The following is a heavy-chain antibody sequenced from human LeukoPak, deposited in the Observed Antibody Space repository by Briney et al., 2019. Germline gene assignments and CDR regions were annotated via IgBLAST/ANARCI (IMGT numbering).Heavy chain of an antibody. D-gene: IGHD4-23*01. J-gene: IGHJ4*02. CDR3: AREVGVTVVTRQDY. CDR2: ISAYNGNT. Sequence: EASVKVSCKASGYTFTSYGISWVRQAPGQGLEWMGWISAYNGNTNYAQKLQGRVTMTTDTSTSTAYMELRSLRSDDTAVYYCAREVGVTVVTRQDYWGQGTLVTVSS. CDR1: GYTFTSYG. V-gene: IGHV1-18*01.